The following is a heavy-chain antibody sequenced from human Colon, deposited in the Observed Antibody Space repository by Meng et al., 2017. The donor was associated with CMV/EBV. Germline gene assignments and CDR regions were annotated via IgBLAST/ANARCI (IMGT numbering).Heavy chain of an antibody. D-gene: IGHD2-21*02. CDR3: AKGVYSGGHYRAFDM. Sequence: GESLKISCATSGFTFSSHAVHWVRQAPGKGLEWVAVLSNIGGNKFYADSVKGRFSISRDNSENTLFLDMNNLRAEDTAVYFCAKGVYSGGHYRAFDMLGQGTMVTVSS. CDR1: GFTFSSHA. V-gene: IGHV3-30*04. CDR2: LSNIGGNK. J-gene: IGHJ3*02.